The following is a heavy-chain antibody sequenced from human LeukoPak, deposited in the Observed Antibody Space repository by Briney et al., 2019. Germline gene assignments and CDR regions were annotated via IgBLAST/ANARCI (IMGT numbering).Heavy chain of an antibody. V-gene: IGHV4-59*01. CDR3: ARAYYYYMNV. J-gene: IGHJ6*03. Sequence: SETLSLTCTVSGGSISSYYWSWIRQPPGKGLEWIGYIYYSGSTNYNPSLKSRVTISVDASKNQFSLKLSSVTAADTAVYYCARAYYYYMNVWGKGTTVTVSS. CDR2: IYYSGST. CDR1: GGSISSYY.